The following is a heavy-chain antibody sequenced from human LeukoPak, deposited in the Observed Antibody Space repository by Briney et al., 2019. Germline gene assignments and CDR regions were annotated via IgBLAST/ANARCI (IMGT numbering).Heavy chain of an antibody. V-gene: IGHV4-59*08. CDR2: IYYSGST. Sequence: SETLSLTCTVSGGSISSYYWSWIRQPPGKGLEWIGYIYYSGSTNYNPSLKSRVTISVDTSKNQFSLKLSSVTAADTAVYYCARTAGSSSWGMDWGQGTPVTVSS. CDR1: GGSISSYY. CDR3: ARTAGSSSWGMD. J-gene: IGHJ1*01. D-gene: IGHD6-13*01.